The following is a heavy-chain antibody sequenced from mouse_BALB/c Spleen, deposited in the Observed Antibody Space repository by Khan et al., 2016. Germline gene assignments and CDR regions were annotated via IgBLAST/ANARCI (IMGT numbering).Heavy chain of an antibody. Sequence: QMQLEESGAELAKPGASVKMSCKASGYTFTSYWMHWVKQRPGQGLEWIGYINPSTGYTEYNQKFKDKATLTADKSSSTAYMQLSSLTSEDSAVYYCAYRYDAMDYWGQGTSVTVSS. CDR3: AYRYDAMDY. CDR1: GYTFTSYW. V-gene: IGHV1-7*01. J-gene: IGHJ4*01. CDR2: INPSTGYT. D-gene: IGHD2-14*01.